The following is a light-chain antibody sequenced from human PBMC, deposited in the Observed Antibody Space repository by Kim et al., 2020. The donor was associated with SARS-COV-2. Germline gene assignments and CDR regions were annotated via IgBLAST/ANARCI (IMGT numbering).Light chain of an antibody. CDR1: RSDIGSYNL. V-gene: IGLV2-23*01. Sequence: GQSIAISRTGTRSDIGSYNLVSWYQQHPGRAPKLMIYAGTERPSGVSDRFSGSKSGYTASLTISGLQAEDEANYFCSSYAGSHTYVFGPGTKVTVL. J-gene: IGLJ1*01. CDR2: AGT. CDR3: SSYAGSHTYV.